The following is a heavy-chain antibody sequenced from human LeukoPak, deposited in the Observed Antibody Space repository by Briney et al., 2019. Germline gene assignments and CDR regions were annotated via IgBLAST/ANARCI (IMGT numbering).Heavy chain of an antibody. CDR2: FDPEDGET. CDR1: GYTLTELS. Sequence: GASVKVSCKVSGYTLTELSMHWVRQAPGKGLEWMGGFDPEDGETIYAQKFQGRVTMTEDTSTDTAYMELSSLRPEDTAVYYCATDLVGTHAFDIWGQGTMVTVSS. D-gene: IGHD2-2*01. V-gene: IGHV1-24*01. CDR3: ATDLVGTHAFDI. J-gene: IGHJ3*02.